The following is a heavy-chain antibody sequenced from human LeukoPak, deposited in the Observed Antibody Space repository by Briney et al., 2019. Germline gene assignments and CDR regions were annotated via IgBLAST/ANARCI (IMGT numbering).Heavy chain of an antibody. CDR2: IYHSGST. CDR1: GYSISSGYY. Sequence: SETLSLTCTVSGYSISSGYYWGWIRPPPGKGLEWIGSIYHSGSTYYNPSLKSRVTISVDTSKNQFSLKLSSVTAADTAVYYCARDRPQQLVRFDAFDIWGQGTMVTVSS. CDR3: ARDRPQQLVRFDAFDI. J-gene: IGHJ3*02. D-gene: IGHD6-13*01. V-gene: IGHV4-38-2*02.